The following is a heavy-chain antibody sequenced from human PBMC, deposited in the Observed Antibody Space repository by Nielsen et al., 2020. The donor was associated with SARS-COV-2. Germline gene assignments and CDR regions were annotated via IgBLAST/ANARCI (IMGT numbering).Heavy chain of an antibody. CDR2: ISYDGSNK. CDR1: GFTFSSYG. J-gene: IGHJ3*02. D-gene: IGHD6-13*01. Sequence: GGSLRLSCAASGFTFSSYGMHWVRQAPGKGLEWVAVISYDGSNKYYADSVKGRLTISRDNSKNTLYLQMNSLRAEDTAVYYCATPFSGSSWTPPRETGAFDIWGQGTMVTVSS. V-gene: IGHV3-30*03. CDR3: ATPFSGSSWTPPRETGAFDI.